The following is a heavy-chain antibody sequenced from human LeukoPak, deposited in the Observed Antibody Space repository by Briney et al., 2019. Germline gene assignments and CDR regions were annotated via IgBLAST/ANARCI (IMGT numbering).Heavy chain of an antibody. CDR3: ARDLGINWGRGDY. CDR1: GYTFTGYY. V-gene: IGHV1-2*02. D-gene: IGHD7-27*01. CDR2: INPNSGGT. J-gene: IGHJ4*02. Sequence: GASVKVSCKASGYTFTGYYMHWVRQAPGQGLEWMGWINPNSGGTNYAQKFQGRVTMTRDTSISTAYMELSRLRSDDTAVYYCARDLGINWGRGDYWGQGTLVTVSS.